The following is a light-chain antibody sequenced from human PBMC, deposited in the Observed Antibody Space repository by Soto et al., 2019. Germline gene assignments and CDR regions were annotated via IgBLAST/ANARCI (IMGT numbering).Light chain of an antibody. CDR3: TSYTISNTLNYV. CDR2: DVS. Sequence: QSALTQPASVSGSPGQSITISCTGTSSDVGGYNYVSWYQQHPGKAPKLMIYDVSNRASGVSTRFSGSRSGKMASLTISGLQAEDEADYYCTSYTISNTLNYVFGPGTKLTVL. CDR1: SSDVGGYNY. V-gene: IGLV2-14*03. J-gene: IGLJ1*01.